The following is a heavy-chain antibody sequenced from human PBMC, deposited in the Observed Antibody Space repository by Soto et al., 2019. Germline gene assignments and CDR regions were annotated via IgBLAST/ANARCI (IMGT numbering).Heavy chain of an antibody. Sequence: QVQLVQSGAEVKKPGSSVKVSCKASGGTFSSYAISWVRQAPGQGLEWLGGIIPIFGTANYEQKFQGRVTFTADESTSTAYMELSSLRSEDTAVYYCARGAIPGYSSGWTLDYWGQGTLATVSS. J-gene: IGHJ4*02. CDR2: IIPIFGTA. V-gene: IGHV1-69*01. D-gene: IGHD6-19*01. CDR3: ARGAIPGYSSGWTLDY. CDR1: GGTFSSYA.